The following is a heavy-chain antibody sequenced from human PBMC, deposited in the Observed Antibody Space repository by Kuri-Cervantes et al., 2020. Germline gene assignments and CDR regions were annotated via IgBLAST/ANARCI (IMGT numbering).Heavy chain of an antibody. V-gene: IGHV1-24*01. CDR2: FDPEDGET. CDR3: ATDVRTKGAFDY. Sequence: ASVKVSCKVSGYTLTELSMHWVRQAPGKGLEWMGGFDPEDGETIYAQKFQGRVTMTEDTSTDTAYMELSSLRPEDTAVYYCATDVRTKGAFDYWGQGTLLTVSS. J-gene: IGHJ4*02. CDR1: GYTLTELS. D-gene: IGHD2/OR15-2a*01.